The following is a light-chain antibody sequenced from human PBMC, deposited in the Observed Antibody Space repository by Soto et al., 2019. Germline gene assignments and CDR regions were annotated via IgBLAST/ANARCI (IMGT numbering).Light chain of an antibody. Sequence: EIVMTQSPATLSVSPGERATLSCRASQSVSSNLAWYQQKPGQAPRLLIYDASSRATGIPARFIGSGAGTEVTLTISSLQSEDVAVYYCQQYNNWPPWTFGQGTKVEIK. CDR3: QQYNNWPPWT. J-gene: IGKJ1*01. CDR1: QSVSSN. CDR2: DAS. V-gene: IGKV3-15*01.